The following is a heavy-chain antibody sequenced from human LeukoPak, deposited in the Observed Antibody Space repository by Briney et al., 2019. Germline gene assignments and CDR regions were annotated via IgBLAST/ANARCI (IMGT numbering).Heavy chain of an antibody. CDR3: ANNYDFWSGYTPRFDF. J-gene: IGHJ4*02. Sequence: PGGSLRLSCAASGFTFSRYWMHWVRQAPGKGLVWVSRMNTDGSSTNYADSVKGRFTISRDNAKNTLYLQMNSLRAEDTAVYYCANNYDFWSGYTPRFDFWGQGTLVTVSS. D-gene: IGHD3-3*01. CDR2: MNTDGSST. CDR1: GFTFSRYW. V-gene: IGHV3-74*01.